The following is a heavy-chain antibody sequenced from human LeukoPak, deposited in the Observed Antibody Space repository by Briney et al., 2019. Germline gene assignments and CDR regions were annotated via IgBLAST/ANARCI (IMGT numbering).Heavy chain of an antibody. CDR1: GYTFTSYG. Sequence: ASVKVSCTPSGYTFTSYGISWVRQAPGQGLEWMGWISAYNGNTNYAQKLQGRVTMTTDTSTSTAYMELRGLRSDDTAVYYCARAHGNYDSSGYQDYGGQGTLVTVSS. V-gene: IGHV1-18*01. CDR3: ARAHGNYDSSGYQDY. CDR2: ISAYNGNT. J-gene: IGHJ4*02. D-gene: IGHD3-22*01.